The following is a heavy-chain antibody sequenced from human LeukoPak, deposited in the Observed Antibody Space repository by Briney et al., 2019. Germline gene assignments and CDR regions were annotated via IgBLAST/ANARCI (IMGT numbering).Heavy chain of an antibody. V-gene: IGHV3-23*01. J-gene: IGHJ4*02. CDR1: GVTFRSYA. CDR2: ISDSGSST. Sequence: PGGSPRLSCAASGVTFRSYAMICVRQAPGEGLEWVSLISDSGSSTYYADSVKGRFTISRDNSKNTVYLQMNSLRAEDTAVYYCAKGVSGYGSGRPFDYRGQGTLVTVSS. D-gene: IGHD3-10*01. CDR3: AKGVSGYGSGRPFDY.